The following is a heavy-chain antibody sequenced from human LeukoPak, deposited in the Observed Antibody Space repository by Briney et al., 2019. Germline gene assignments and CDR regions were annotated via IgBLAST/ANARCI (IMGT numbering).Heavy chain of an antibody. CDR3: ARDVSYGYYYAYYFDY. CDR1: GFTFISNW. J-gene: IGHJ4*02. D-gene: IGHD3-22*01. V-gene: IGHV3-7*01. CDR2: IKQDGSEK. Sequence: GGSLRLSCAASGFTFISNWMSWFGQAPGKGLEGVPNIKQDGSEKYYVDSVKGRFTISRDNAKNSLYLQMNSLRAEDTAVYYCARDVSYGYYYAYYFDYWGQGTLVTVSS.